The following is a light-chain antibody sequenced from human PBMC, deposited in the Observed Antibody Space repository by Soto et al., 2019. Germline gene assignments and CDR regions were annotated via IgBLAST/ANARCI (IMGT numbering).Light chain of an antibody. J-gene: IGKJ1*01. V-gene: IGKV3-15*01. CDR2: GAS. CDR3: QQYRSWPRT. CDR1: QSVDIS. Sequence: EIVLTHSPGTLSLSPGERVTLSCSASQSVDISLAWYQQKPGQAPRLLIYGASTRATDMPGTFSGRGSGTEFTLTITSLRPEDFGVYYCQQYRSWPRTFGQGTKVDNK.